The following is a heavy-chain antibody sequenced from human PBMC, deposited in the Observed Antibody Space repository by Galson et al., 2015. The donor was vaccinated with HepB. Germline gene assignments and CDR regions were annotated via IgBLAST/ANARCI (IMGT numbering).Heavy chain of an antibody. J-gene: IGHJ6*02. D-gene: IGHD6-6*01. V-gene: IGHV6-1*01. CDR2: TYYGSKWYN. Sequence: CAISGDSVSSNSAAWNWIRQSPSRGLEWLGRTYYGSKWYNDYAVSVKSRITINPDTSKNQFSLQLNSVTPEDTAVYYCARGAARPEYYYYGMDVWGQGTTVTVSS. CDR3: ARGAARPEYYYYGMDV. CDR1: GDSVSSNSAA.